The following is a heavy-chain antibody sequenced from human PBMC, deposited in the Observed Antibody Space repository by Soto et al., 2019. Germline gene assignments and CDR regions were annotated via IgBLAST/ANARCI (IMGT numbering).Heavy chain of an antibody. CDR1: GFTFSSYG. CDR2: IWYDGSNK. CDR3: AREPVLLWFGELQPYYYYYGMDV. J-gene: IGHJ6*02. D-gene: IGHD3-10*01. Sequence: PGGSLRLSCAASGFTFSSYGMHWVRQAPGKGLEWVAVIWYDGSNKYYADSVKGRFTISRDNSKNTLYLQMNSLRAEDTAVYYCAREPVLLWFGELQPYYYYYGMDVWGQGTTVTVSS. V-gene: IGHV3-33*01.